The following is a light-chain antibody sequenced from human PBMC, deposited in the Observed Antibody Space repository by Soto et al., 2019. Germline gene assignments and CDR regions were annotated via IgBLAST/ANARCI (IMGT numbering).Light chain of an antibody. Sequence: EIVLTQSPATVSLSPGERATLSCRASQSVSNYLAWYQQKPGQAPRLLIYHAFNRATGIPARFSGSGSGTDFTLTISSLEPEDFAVYYCQQRDDWPPWTFGQGTKVDIK. CDR3: QQRDDWPPWT. V-gene: IGKV3-11*01. CDR2: HAF. J-gene: IGKJ1*01. CDR1: QSVSNY.